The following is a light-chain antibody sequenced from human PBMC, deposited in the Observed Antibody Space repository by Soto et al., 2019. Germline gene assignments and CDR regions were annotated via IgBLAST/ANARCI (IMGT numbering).Light chain of an antibody. CDR3: QQYYTYPWT. Sequence: AIRMTQSPSSFSASTGDRLTITCRASQGISSYLAWYQQKPGKAPKLLIYAASTWQTGVPSRFSGSGSGTDFTLTISCLQSEDFATYYCQQYYTYPWTFGQGTKVEIK. CDR2: AAS. V-gene: IGKV1-8*01. CDR1: QGISSY. J-gene: IGKJ1*01.